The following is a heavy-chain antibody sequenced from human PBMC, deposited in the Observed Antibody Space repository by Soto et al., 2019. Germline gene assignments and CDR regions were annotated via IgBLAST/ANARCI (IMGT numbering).Heavy chain of an antibody. J-gene: IGHJ6*02. Sequence: ASVKVSCKASGYTFTGYYMHWVRQAPGQGLEWMGWINPNSGGTNYAQKFQGRVTMTRDTSISTAYMELSRLRSDDTAVYYCAREWRAYYYYYYGMDVWGQGTTVTV. CDR3: AREWRAYYYYYYGMDV. CDR2: INPNSGGT. D-gene: IGHD3-3*01. V-gene: IGHV1-2*02. CDR1: GYTFTGYY.